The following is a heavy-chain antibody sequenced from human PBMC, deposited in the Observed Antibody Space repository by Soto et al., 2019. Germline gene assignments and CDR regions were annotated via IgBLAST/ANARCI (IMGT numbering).Heavy chain of an antibody. CDR1: GFTFSSYW. CDR2: INTDGGST. J-gene: IGHJ4*02. CDR3: ASPRYDSTGPHFDH. V-gene: IGHV3-74*01. D-gene: IGHD3-22*01. Sequence: EVQLVESGGGLVQPGGSLRLSCAASGFTFSSYWLHWVRQAPGKGLVWVSGINTDGGSTDYAGSVKGRFIISRDNAKNTLYMQMNRLRAEDTAVYYCASPRYDSTGPHFDHWGLGTLVTVSS.